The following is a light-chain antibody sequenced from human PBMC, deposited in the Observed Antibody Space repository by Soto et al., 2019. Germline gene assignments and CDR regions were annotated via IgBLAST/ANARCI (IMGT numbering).Light chain of an antibody. CDR3: QSYDSSLSASYV. CDR1: SSNIGAGYD. CDR2: VNT. J-gene: IGLJ1*01. V-gene: IGLV1-40*01. Sequence: QSVLTQAPSVTGAERQRVTISYTRSSSNIGAGYDVHWYQQLPGTAPKLLIYVNTNRPSGVPDRFSGSKSGTSASLAITGLQAEDEADYYCQSYDSSLSASYVFGTGTKVTVL.